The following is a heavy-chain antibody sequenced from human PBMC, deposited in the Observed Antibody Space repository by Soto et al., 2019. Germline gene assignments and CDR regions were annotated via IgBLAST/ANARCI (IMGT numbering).Heavy chain of an antibody. CDR1: GYTFTGYY. CDR2: INPNSGGT. V-gene: IGHV1-2*04. CDR3: ARDGDSSSSGKNYSSTYMDV. Sequence: ASVKVSCKASGYTFTGYYMHWVRQAPGQGLEWMGWINPNSGGTNYAQKFQGWATMTRDTSISTAYMELSRLRSDDTAVYYCARDGDSSSSGKNYSSTYMDVRGKGTTLTVSS. D-gene: IGHD6-6*01. J-gene: IGHJ6*03.